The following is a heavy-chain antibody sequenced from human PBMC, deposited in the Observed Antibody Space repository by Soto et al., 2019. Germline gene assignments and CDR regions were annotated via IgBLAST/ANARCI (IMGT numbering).Heavy chain of an antibody. D-gene: IGHD2-15*01. J-gene: IGHJ5*02. V-gene: IGHV4-59*08. Sequence: PSETLSLTWTVSGGSISSYHWSWIRQPPGKGLEWIGYIYYSGSTNYNPSLKSRVTISVDTSKNQFSLKLSSVTAADTAAYYCARLVRYCSGGSCYINWFDPWGQGTLVT. CDR1: GGSISSYH. CDR3: ARLVRYCSGGSCYINWFDP. CDR2: IYYSGST.